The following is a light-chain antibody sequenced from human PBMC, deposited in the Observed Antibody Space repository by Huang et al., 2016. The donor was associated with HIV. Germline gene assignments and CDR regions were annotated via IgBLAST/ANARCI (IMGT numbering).Light chain of an antibody. CDR2: GAS. V-gene: IGKV3D-15*01. J-gene: IGKJ4*01. Sequence: EIVMTQSPATLSVSPGERSTLSCRASQRVSSNLAWYQQKPGQAPRLLIYGASTRATGVPTTFSGSGSGTEFTLTISSLQSEDFAVYYCQQYHNWPPLTFGGGTKVEIK. CDR3: QQYHNWPPLT. CDR1: QRVSSN.